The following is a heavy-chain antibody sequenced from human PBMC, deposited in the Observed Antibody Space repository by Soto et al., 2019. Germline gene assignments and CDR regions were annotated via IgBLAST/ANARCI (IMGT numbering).Heavy chain of an antibody. CDR3: ARENFGVVIHDAFDL. CDR2: IFDIETA. V-gene: IGHV4-31*03. D-gene: IGHD3-3*01. CDR1: GGSVSSGGYY. J-gene: IGHJ3*01. Sequence: QVQLQESGPGLVKISQTLSLTCTVSGGSVSSGGYYWNWIRQHPGKGLEWLGYIFDIETAYYNPSLKSRLTISMDTSKNQFSLKVTSVTPADTAVYYCARENFGVVIHDAFDLWGQGTMVTVSS.